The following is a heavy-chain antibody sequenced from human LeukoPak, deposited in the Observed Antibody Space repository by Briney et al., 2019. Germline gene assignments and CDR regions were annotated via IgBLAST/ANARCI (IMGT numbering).Heavy chain of an antibody. CDR3: ARRVVVAAAPYYFDY. CDR2: INSDGSST. D-gene: IGHD2-2*01. J-gene: IGHJ4*02. CDR1: GFTFSSYS. Sequence: PGGSLRLSCAASGFTFSSYSMNWVRQAPGKGLVWVSRINSDGSSTNYADSVRGRFTISRDNAENTLYLQMNSLRVEDTAVYYCARRVVVAAAPYYFDYWGQGTLVTVSS. V-gene: IGHV3-74*01.